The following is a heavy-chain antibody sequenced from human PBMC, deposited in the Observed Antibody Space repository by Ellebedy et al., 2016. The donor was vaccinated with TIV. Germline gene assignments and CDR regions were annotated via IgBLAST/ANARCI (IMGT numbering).Heavy chain of an antibody. CDR3: ARDTSERYDAFDI. Sequence: GESLKISXAASGFTFSSYSMNWVRQAPGKGLEWVSSISSSSSYIYYADSVKGRFTISRDNAKNSLYLQMNSLRAEDTAVYYCARDTSERYDAFDIWGQGTMVTVSS. CDR1: GFTFSSYS. CDR2: ISSSSSYI. D-gene: IGHD1-1*01. J-gene: IGHJ3*02. V-gene: IGHV3-21*01.